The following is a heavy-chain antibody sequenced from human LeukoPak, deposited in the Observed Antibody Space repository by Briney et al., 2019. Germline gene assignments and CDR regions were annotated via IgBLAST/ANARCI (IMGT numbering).Heavy chain of an antibody. CDR3: AKNGWLGSSGLWGDY. CDR1: GFTFSSYW. V-gene: IGHV3-7*03. D-gene: IGHD6-19*01. CDR2: IKQDGSEK. J-gene: IGHJ4*02. Sequence: GGSLRLSCAASGFTFSSYWMSWVRQAPGKGLEWVANIKQDGSEKYYVDSVKGRFTISRDNAKNSLYLQMNSLRAEDTAVYYCAKNGWLGSSGLWGDYWGQGALVTVSS.